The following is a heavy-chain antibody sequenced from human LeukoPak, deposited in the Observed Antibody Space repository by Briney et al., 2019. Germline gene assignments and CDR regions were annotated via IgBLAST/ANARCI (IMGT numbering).Heavy chain of an antibody. J-gene: IGHJ4*02. V-gene: IGHV3-7*01. D-gene: IGHD6-13*01. CDR2: IKQDGSEK. CDR1: GFTSSSYW. Sequence: GGSLRLSGAASGFTSSSYWMSWVRQAPGKGLEWVANIKQDGSEKYYVDSVKGRFTISRDNAKNSLYLQMNSLRAEDTAVYYCARTRQQLAWYWGQGTLVTVSS. CDR3: ARTRQQLAWY.